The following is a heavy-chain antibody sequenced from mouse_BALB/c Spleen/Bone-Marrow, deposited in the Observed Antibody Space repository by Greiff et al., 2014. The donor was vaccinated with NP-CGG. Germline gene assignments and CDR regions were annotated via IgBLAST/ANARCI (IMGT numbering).Heavy chain of an antibody. CDR1: GYTFSSYW. CDR2: ILPGSGST. Sequence: QVQLQQSGAKLMKPGASVKISCKATGYTFSSYWTEWVKQRPGHGLEWIGEILPGSGSTNYNEKFKGKATFTADTSSNTAYMQLSSLTSEDSAVYYCARWGSFAYWGQGTLVTVSA. V-gene: IGHV1-9*01. D-gene: IGHD1-1*01. CDR3: ARWGSFAY. J-gene: IGHJ3*01.